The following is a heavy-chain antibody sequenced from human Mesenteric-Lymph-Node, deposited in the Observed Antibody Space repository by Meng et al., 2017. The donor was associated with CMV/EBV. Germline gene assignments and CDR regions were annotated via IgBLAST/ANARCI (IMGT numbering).Heavy chain of an antibody. J-gene: IGHJ4*02. D-gene: IGHD2-15*01. V-gene: IGHV4-4*01. Sequence: LTCVVSAGSINTNLWWSWVPQPPGKGLEWIGEVSHTGSTLYTPSLKSRVTISVDKAKNHFSLRLTSVTAADTGVYFSARSPGFYSLDYWGLGTLVTVSS. CDR2: VSHTGST. CDR1: AGSINTNLW. CDR3: ARSPGFYSLDY.